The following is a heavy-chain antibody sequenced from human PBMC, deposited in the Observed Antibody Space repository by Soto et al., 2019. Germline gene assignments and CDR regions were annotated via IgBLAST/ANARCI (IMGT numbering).Heavy chain of an antibody. CDR2: INPSGGST. CDR1: GYTFTSYY. J-gene: IGHJ6*02. D-gene: IGHD6-13*01. V-gene: IGHV1-46*01. CDR3: ARDPNSSSWFPLPQNGMDV. Sequence: ASVKVSCKASGYTFTSYYMHWVRQAPGQGLEWMGIINPSGGSTSYAQKFQGRVTMTRDTSTSTVYMELSSLRSEDTAVYYCARDPNSSSWFPLPQNGMDVWGQGTTVTVSS.